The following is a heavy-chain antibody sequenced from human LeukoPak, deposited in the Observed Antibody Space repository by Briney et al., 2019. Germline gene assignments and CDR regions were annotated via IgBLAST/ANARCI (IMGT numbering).Heavy chain of an antibody. J-gene: IGHJ6*02. V-gene: IGHV4-59*01. D-gene: IGHD2-2*01. CDR1: GGSISSYY. CDR3: ARARYQLLYAMDV. Sequence: PSETLSLTCTVSGGSISSYYWSWIRQPPGKGLEWIGYIYYSGSTNYNPSLKSRVTISVDTSKNQFSLKLSSVTAADTAVYYCARARYQLLYAMDVWGQGTTVTVSS. CDR2: IYYSGST.